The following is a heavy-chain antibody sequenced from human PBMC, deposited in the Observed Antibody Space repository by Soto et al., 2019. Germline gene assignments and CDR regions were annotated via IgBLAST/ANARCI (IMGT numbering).Heavy chain of an antibody. D-gene: IGHD6-6*01. CDR1: GFTFSNAW. Sequence: EVQLVESGGGLVKPGGSLRLSCAASGFTFSNAWMSWVRQAPGKGLEWGGRIKSKTDGGTTDYAAPVKGRFTISRDDSKNTLYLQMNSLKTADTAVYYCTTGLSSSSIAALIPDYWGQGTLVTVSS. J-gene: IGHJ4*02. V-gene: IGHV3-15*01. CDR3: TTGLSSSSIAALIPDY. CDR2: IKSKTDGGTT.